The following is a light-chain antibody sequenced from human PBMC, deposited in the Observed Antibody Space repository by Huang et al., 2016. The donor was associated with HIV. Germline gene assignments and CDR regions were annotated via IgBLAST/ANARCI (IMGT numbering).Light chain of an antibody. CDR1: QDIGRL. J-gene: IGKJ2*01. V-gene: IGKV1-39*01. CDR2: EAA. CDR3: QQSYSPSPFT. Sequence: DIQMTQSPSSLSASIGDRVIITCRASQDIGRLLNWYQQKPGKAHQLLIYEAAVLQTGVPSRFSGSGSGTHFTLTIRSLLPEDFATYYCQQSYSPSPFTFGLGTILDI.